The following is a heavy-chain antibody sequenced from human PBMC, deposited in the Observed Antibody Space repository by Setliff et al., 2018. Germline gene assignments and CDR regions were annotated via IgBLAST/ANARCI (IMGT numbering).Heavy chain of an antibody. V-gene: IGHV1-69*05. CDR3: ASRAGYSGYDWPSPDDY. J-gene: IGHJ4*02. CDR1: GGGLNNYA. CDR2: IIPILDDI. D-gene: IGHD5-12*01. Sequence: ASVKVSCKASGGGLNNYAVAWVRQAPGQGLEWMGGIIPILDDINQAQKFEGRATFTTDESTSTAYMELSSLRSEDTAVYYCASRAGYSGYDWPSPDDYWGQGTLVTVSS.